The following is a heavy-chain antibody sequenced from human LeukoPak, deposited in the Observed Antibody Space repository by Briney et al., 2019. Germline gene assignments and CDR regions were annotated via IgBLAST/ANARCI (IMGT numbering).Heavy chain of an antibody. Sequence: GGSLRLSCAASGFTFSSYSMNWARQAPGKGLEWASYISGSGSSIFYADSVKGRFTLSRDNAKNSLYLQMTSLRDEDTAVFYCTRGGYGYYGMDVWGQGTTVTVSS. V-gene: IGHV3-48*02. D-gene: IGHD1-1*01. CDR2: ISGSGSSI. CDR3: TRGGYGYYGMDV. J-gene: IGHJ6*02. CDR1: GFTFSSYS.